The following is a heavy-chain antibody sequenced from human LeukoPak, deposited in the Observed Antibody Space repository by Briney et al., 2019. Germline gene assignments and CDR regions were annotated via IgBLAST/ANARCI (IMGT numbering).Heavy chain of an antibody. V-gene: IGHV1-8*03. CDR3: ARGKLSSSWFNDY. D-gene: IGHD6-13*01. CDR1: GYTFTSYD. Sequence: ASVKVSCKASGYTFTSYDINWVRQATGQGLEWMGWMNPNSGNTGYAQKFQGRVTITRNTSISTAYTELSSLRSEDTAVYYCARGKLSSSWFNDYWGQGTLVTVSS. CDR2: MNPNSGNT. J-gene: IGHJ4*02.